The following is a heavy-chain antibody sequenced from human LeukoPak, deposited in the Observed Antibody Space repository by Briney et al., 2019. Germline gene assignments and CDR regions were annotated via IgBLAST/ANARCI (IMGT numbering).Heavy chain of an antibody. J-gene: IGHJ6*02. CDR3: ARDRLNKLERRYYGMDV. CDR1: GGSINSINW. D-gene: IGHD1-1*01. V-gene: IGHV4-4*02. CDR2: INYSGSI. Sequence: SETLSLTCAVSGGSINSINWWSWVRQPPGKGLEWIGEINYSGSINYNPSLKSRVIISVDKSKNQFSLKLSSVTAADTAVYYCARDRLNKLERRYYGMDVWGQGTTVTVSS.